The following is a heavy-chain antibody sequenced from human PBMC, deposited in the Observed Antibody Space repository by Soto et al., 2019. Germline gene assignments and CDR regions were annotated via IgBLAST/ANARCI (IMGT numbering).Heavy chain of an antibody. Sequence: GASVKVSCKASGGTFCSYAISWVRQAPGQGLEWMGGIIPIFGTANYAQKFQGRVTITADESTSTAYMELSSLRSEDTAAYYCARALSGYYHDAFDIWGQGTMVTVSS. V-gene: IGHV1-69*13. D-gene: IGHD3-22*01. J-gene: IGHJ3*02. CDR2: IIPIFGTA. CDR1: GGTFCSYA. CDR3: ARALSGYYHDAFDI.